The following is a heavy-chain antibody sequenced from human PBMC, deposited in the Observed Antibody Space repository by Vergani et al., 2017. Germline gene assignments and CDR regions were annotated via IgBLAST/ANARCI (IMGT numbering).Heavy chain of an antibody. J-gene: IGHJ4*02. D-gene: IGHD1-26*01. Sequence: EVQLVESGGGLIQPGGSLRLSCAASGFTVSSNYMSWVRQAPGKGLEWVSVIYSGGSTYYADSVKGRFTISRDNSKNTLYLQMNSLRAEDTAVYYCAKSISGSYTPFDYWGQGTLVTVSS. CDR1: GFTVSSNY. CDR3: AKSISGSYTPFDY. CDR2: IYSGGST. V-gene: IGHV3-53*01.